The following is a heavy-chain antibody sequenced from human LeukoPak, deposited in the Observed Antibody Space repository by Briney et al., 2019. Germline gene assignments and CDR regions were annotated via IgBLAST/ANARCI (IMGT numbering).Heavy chain of an antibody. J-gene: IGHJ4*02. D-gene: IGHD6-13*01. CDR2: IYPGDSDT. Sequence: RGESLKISCKISGYRLTDNWIGWVRQVPGKGLEWMGLIYPGDSDTRYSPSFQGQVTFSVDMSISTAYLQLSGLRASDTAIYYCVRFGLTSSLDYWGQGTLVTVSS. CDR1: GYRLTDNW. V-gene: IGHV5-51*01. CDR3: VRFGLTSSLDY.